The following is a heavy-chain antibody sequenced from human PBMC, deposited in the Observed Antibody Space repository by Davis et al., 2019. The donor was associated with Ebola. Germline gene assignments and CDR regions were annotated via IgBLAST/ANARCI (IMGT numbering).Heavy chain of an antibody. D-gene: IGHD5-12*01. CDR1: GFTVSSNY. V-gene: IGHV3-53*01. J-gene: IGHJ4*02. CDR3: ARDAFSGRIDY. Sequence: GESLKISCAASGFTVSSNYMNWVRQAPGKGLEWVSVISSGGRTYYADSVKGRFTVSKDISKNTLYLQMNSLRADDTAVYYCARDAFSGRIDYWGQGTLVTVSS. CDR2: ISSGGRT.